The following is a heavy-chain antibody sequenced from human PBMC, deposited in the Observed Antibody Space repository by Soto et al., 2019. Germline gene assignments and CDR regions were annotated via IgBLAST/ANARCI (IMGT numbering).Heavy chain of an antibody. CDR1: GFTFDDYA. CDR3: AKDMYSSHHYGMDV. V-gene: IGHV3-9*01. CDR2: ISWNSGSI. J-gene: IGHJ6*02. D-gene: IGHD6-13*01. Sequence: EVQLVESGGGLVQPGGSLRLSCAASGFTFDDYAMHWVRQAPGKGLEWVSGISWNSGSINYADSVKGRFTISRDNDKNSLYLQMNSLRGEDTALYYCAKDMYSSHHYGMDVWGQGTTVTVSS.